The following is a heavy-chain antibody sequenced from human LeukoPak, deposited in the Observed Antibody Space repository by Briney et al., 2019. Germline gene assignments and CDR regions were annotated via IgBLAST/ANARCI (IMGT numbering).Heavy chain of an antibody. D-gene: IGHD3-22*01. CDR2: INQDGSEK. Sequence: GGSLRLSCAASEFTFRSYWMSWVRQAPGKGLEWVANINQDGSEKYYVDSVKGRFTISRDNAKNSLYLQMNSLRVEDTAVYYCARVGTYYYDSSGYYQGGYFDLWGRGTLVTVSS. V-gene: IGHV3-7*03. J-gene: IGHJ2*01. CDR1: EFTFRSYW. CDR3: ARVGTYYYDSSGYYQGGYFDL.